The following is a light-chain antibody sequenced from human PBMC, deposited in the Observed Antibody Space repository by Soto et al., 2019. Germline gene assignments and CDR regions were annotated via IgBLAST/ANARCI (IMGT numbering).Light chain of an antibody. Sequence: EVVMTQSPETLSVSPGETATLSCRASQPVSSNLAWYQQKRGQAPRLLIYGPSTRATSIPARFIGSGSGTEFTLTISSLQSEDFAVYYCQQYDNWVTFGPGTKVDLK. CDR2: GPS. CDR3: QQYDNWVT. J-gene: IGKJ3*01. V-gene: IGKV3-15*01. CDR1: QPVSSN.